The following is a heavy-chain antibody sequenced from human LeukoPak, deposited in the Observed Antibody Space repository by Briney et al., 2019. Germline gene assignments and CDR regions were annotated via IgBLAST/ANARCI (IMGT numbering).Heavy chain of an antibody. J-gene: IGHJ6*02. CDR1: GYTFTSYA. CDR2: ISAGNGNT. V-gene: IGHV1-3*01. CDR3: ARGLLDDFWSGYSPYGMDV. Sequence: ASVKVSCKASGYTFTSYAMHWVRQAPGQRLEWMGWISAGNGNTKYSQKFQGRVTITRDTSASTAYMELSSLRSEDTAVYYCARGLLDDFWSGYSPYGMDVWGQGTTVTVSS. D-gene: IGHD3-3*01.